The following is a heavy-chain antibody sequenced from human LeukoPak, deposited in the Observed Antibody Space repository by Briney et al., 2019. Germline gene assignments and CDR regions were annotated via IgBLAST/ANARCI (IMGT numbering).Heavy chain of an antibody. CDR1: GFTFSSYG. Sequence: GGSLRLSCAASGFTFSSYGMHWVRQAPGKGLEWVAVISYDGSNKYYADSVKGRFTISRDNSKNTLYLQMNSLRAEDTAVYYCAKLPGYSSGSFDYWGQGTLVTVSS. CDR2: ISYDGSNK. CDR3: AKLPGYSSGSFDY. J-gene: IGHJ4*02. V-gene: IGHV3-30*18. D-gene: IGHD6-19*01.